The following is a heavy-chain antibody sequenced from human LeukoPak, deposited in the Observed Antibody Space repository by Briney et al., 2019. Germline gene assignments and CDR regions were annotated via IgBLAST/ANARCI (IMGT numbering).Heavy chain of an antibody. V-gene: IGHV7-4-1*02. CDR1: GYTFTSYA. J-gene: IGHJ4*02. Sequence: ASVKVSCKASGYTFTSYAMNWVRQAPGQGLEWMGWMNTNTGNPTYAQGFTGRFVFSLDTSVSTAYLQISSLKAEDTAVYYCARGGTTIFGVATYKGDYWGQGTLVTVSS. CDR3: ARGGTTIFGVATYKGDY. CDR2: MNTNTGNP. D-gene: IGHD3-3*01.